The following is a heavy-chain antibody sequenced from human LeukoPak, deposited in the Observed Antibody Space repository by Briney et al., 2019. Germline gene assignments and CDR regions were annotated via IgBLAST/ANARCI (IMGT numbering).Heavy chain of an antibody. CDR2: ISSSDITI. D-gene: IGHD5-12*01. V-gene: IGHV3-48*01. J-gene: IGHJ4*02. CDR3: ARGRGVDSAYDEDFDY. Sequence: GGSLRLSCAASGFTFSRYSMNWVRQSPGKGLEWVSYISSSDITIYYADSVKGRFIISRDNAKNSLYLQMNSLRVEDMGVYYCARGRGVDSAYDEDFDYWGQGTLVTVSS. CDR1: GFTFSRYS.